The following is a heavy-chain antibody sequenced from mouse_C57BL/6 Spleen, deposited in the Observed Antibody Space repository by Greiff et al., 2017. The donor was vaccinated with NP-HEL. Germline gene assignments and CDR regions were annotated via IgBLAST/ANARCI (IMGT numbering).Heavy chain of an antibody. J-gene: IGHJ4*01. CDR1: GYTFTSYW. V-gene: IGHV1-64*01. CDR3: ARRDYYGRDYAMDY. Sequence: QVQLQQSGAELVKPGASVKLSCKASGYTFTSYWMHWVKQRPGQGLEWIGMIHPNSGSTNYNEKFKSKATLTVDKSSSTAYMQLSSLTSEDSAVYYCARRDYYGRDYAMDYWGQGTSVTVSS. CDR2: IHPNSGST. D-gene: IGHD1-1*01.